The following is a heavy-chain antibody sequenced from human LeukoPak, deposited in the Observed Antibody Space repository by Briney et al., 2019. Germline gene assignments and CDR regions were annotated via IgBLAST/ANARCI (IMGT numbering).Heavy chain of an antibody. D-gene: IGHD3-10*01. Sequence: GASVKVSCKASGYTFTSYGISWVRQAPGQGLEWMGWISAYNGNTNYAQKLQGRVTMTTDTSTSTAYMELRSLRSDDTAVYYCARDAYYYGSGSYSNFDYWGQGTLVTVSS. CDR3: ARDAYYYGSGSYSNFDY. CDR1: GYTFTSYG. CDR2: ISAYNGNT. J-gene: IGHJ4*02. V-gene: IGHV1-18*01.